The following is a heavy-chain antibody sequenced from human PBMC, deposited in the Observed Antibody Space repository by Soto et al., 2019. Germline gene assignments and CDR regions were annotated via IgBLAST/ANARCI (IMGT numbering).Heavy chain of an antibody. CDR1: GDSLSSGGHY. CDR3: ARVDHRGYFAILTDY. D-gene: IGHD3-9*01. V-gene: IGHV4-31*03. CDR2: IYDSVNT. J-gene: IGHJ4*02. Sequence: PSETLSLTCTVSGDSLSSGGHYWSWIRQHQGKGLEWIGHIYDSVNTYYNPSLRSRVTISADMSKNQFSLNLRSVTAADTAVYYCARVDHRGYFAILTDYWGQGTLVTVSS.